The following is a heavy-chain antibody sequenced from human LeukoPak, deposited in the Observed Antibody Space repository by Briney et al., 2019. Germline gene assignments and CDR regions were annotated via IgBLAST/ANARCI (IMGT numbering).Heavy chain of an antibody. CDR2: LWYDGGNK. Sequence: GGSLRLSCAASGFTFSNYVIYWVRQAPGKGLEWVATLWYDGGNKCYADSVRGRFTVSRDNSKNAVYLQMNSLRAEDTAVYYCARERGSYMDVWGQGTTVTVSS. V-gene: IGHV3-33*07. CDR1: GFTFSNYV. J-gene: IGHJ6*02. CDR3: ARERGSYMDV. D-gene: IGHD3-10*01.